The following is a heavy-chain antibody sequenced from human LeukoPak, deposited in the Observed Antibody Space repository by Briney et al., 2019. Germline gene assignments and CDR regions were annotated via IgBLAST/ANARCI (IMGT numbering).Heavy chain of an antibody. CDR3: TYGDYPLTY. J-gene: IGHJ4*02. Sequence: GGSLTLSCAASGVTVSGNYWHWVRQTPAKGLEWISILYADGKTLYADFVKGRFTFSRDSSKSTLHLQMNSLRAADTAIYFCTYGDYPLTYWGQRTLVSVSS. CDR1: GVTVSGNY. CDR2: LYADGKT. V-gene: IGHV3-66*01. D-gene: IGHD4-17*01.